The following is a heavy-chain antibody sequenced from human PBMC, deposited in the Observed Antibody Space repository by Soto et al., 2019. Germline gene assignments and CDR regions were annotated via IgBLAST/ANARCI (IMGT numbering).Heavy chain of an antibody. CDR2: VSYDGSTK. V-gene: IGHV3-30-3*01. J-gene: IGHJ4*02. CDR1: GFTFSNHP. CDR3: ARDPFYSGSNLQVGYFDS. D-gene: IGHD1-26*01. Sequence: QVNLVESGGGVVQPGRSLRLFCVASGFTFSNHPMHWVRQAPGKGLEWVAVVSYDGSTKYYADSVKGRFTISRDNSKNALYLQMNSLRTDDTSIYYCARDPFYSGSNLQVGYFDSWGQGTLVTVSS.